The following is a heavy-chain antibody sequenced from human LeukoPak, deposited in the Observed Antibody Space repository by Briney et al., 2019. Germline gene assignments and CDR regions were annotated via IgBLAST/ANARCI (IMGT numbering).Heavy chain of an antibody. V-gene: IGHV3-11*01. CDR3: ARDCPTTILRYFDWFYYYYGMDV. CDR2: ISSSGSTI. Sequence: GGSLRLSCAASGFTFSDYYMSWIRQAPGKGLEWVSYISSSGSTIYYADSVKGRFTISRDNAKNSLYLQMNSLRSDDTAVYYCARDCPTTILRYFDWFYYYYGMDVWGQGTTVTVSS. D-gene: IGHD3-9*01. CDR1: GFTFSDYY. J-gene: IGHJ6*02.